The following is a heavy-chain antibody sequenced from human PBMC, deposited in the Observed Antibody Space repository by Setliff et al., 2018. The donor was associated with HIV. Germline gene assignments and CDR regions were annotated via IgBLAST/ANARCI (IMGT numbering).Heavy chain of an antibody. CDR2: IKQDGSDK. CDR3: ARDRVESLWSGELNYMDV. Sequence: GGSLRLSCAGSGFTFSTYWMSWVRQAPGKGLEWVASIKQDGSDKYYGDSAKGRFTIYRDNSKNTLYLQMNSLRAEDTAVYYCARDRVESLWSGELNYMDVWGKGTTVTVSS. CDR1: GFTFSTYW. J-gene: IGHJ6*04. D-gene: IGHD3-10*01. V-gene: IGHV3-7*01.